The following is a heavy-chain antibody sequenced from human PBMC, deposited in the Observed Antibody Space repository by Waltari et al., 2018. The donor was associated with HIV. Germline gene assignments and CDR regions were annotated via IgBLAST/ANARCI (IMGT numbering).Heavy chain of an antibody. Sequence: EVQLVESGGGLVQPGGSLRLACTASTSSFSTAWMQWIRQAPGKGLQWVWYINGDGNDIDYADSVEGRFASSRDNAKKTLYLEMNSLRAEDTAVYYCVGGGGWLIDYWGQGTLVTVSS. V-gene: IGHV3-74*01. CDR2: INGDGNDI. J-gene: IGHJ4*02. D-gene: IGHD6-19*01. CDR1: TSSFSTAW. CDR3: VGGGGWLIDY.